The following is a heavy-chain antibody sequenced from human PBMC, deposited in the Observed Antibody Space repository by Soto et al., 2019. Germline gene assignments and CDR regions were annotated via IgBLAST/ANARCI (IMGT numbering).Heavy chain of an antibody. J-gene: IGHJ5*02. CDR1: GGSISSGGYS. D-gene: IGHD3-3*01. CDR3: ARGKLLRFLEWPLNPSWFDP. CDR2: IYHSGST. V-gene: IGHV4-30-2*01. Sequence: SETLSLTCAVSGGSISSGGYSWSWIRQPPGKGLEWIGYIYHSGSTYYNPSLKSRVTISVDRSKNQFSLKLSSVTAADTAVYYCARGKLLRFLEWPLNPSWFDPWGQGTLVTVSS.